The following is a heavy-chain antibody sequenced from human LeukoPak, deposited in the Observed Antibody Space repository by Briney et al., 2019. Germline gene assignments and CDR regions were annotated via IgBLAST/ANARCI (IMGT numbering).Heavy chain of an antibody. J-gene: IGHJ6*03. CDR1: GFTFSSYA. D-gene: IGHD5-12*01. CDR2: ISYDGSNK. Sequence: GGSLRLSCAASGFTFSSYAMHWVRQAPGKGLEWVAVISYDGSNKYYADSVKGRFTISRDNSKNTLYLQMNSLRAEDTAVYYCAKGSGYEAQYHYYYMDVWGKGTTVTIFS. CDR3: AKGSGYEAQYHYYYMDV. V-gene: IGHV3-30*04.